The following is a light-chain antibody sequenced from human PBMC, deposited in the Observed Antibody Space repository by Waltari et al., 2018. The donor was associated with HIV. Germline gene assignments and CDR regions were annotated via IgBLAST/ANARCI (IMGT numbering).Light chain of an antibody. Sequence: EIVMTQSPATLSVSPGARATLSCRASQSVSSNLAWYQQRPGQAPKLLIYGASTTATGIPARFSGSGSGTEFTLTISSRQSEDFAVYYCQQYNNWPPYTFGQGTKLEIK. CDR3: QQYNNWPPYT. CDR1: QSVSSN. CDR2: GAS. V-gene: IGKV3-15*01. J-gene: IGKJ2*01.